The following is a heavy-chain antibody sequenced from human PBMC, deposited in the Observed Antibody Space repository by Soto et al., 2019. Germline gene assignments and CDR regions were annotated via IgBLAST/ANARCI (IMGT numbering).Heavy chain of an antibody. J-gene: IGHJ4*02. CDR1: GGSISNGGYY. Sequence: ETLSLTCTVSGGSISNGGYYWSWVRQAPGKGLEWVSAISGSGGSTYYADSVKGWFTISRDNSKNTLYLQMNSLRAEDTAVYYCAKGTSMVRGVITMYLFDYWGQGTLVTVSS. V-gene: IGHV3-23*01. CDR2: ISGSGGST. CDR3: AKGTSMVRGVITMYLFDY. D-gene: IGHD3-10*01.